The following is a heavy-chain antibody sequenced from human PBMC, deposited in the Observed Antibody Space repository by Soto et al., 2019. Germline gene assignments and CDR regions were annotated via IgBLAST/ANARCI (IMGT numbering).Heavy chain of an antibody. CDR2: IYHTGST. J-gene: IGHJ4*02. D-gene: IGHD3-22*01. V-gene: IGHV4-30-2*01. CDR3: ARGYYDDSGIRAWYFDY. Sequence: PSETLSLTCAVSGGSISSGGYSWSWIRQPPGKGLEWIGYIYHTGSTYYNPSLKSRVTISVDRSKNQFSLKLSSVTAADTAVYYCARGYYDDSGIRAWYFDYWGQGTLVTVSS. CDR1: GGSISSGGYS.